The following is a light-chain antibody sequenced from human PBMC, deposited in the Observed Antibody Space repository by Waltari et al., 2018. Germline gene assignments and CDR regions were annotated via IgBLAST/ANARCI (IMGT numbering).Light chain of an antibody. Sequence: SYVLTQPPSVSVAPGRTATITCGGTNLGSQSVHWYKQKAGQAPVVRIYQDSVRPSGIPERFSGSNAWNTATVIISRVEAADEAEYDCQVWKSFSEHPHVVCGGRTQLTVL. V-gene: IGLV3-21*01. CDR2: QDS. CDR1: NLGSQS. J-gene: IGLJ2*01. CDR3: QVWKSFSEHPHVV.